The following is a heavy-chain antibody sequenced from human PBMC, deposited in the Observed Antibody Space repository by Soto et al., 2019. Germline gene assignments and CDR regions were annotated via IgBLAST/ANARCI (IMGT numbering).Heavy chain of an antibody. Sequence: GGSLILSCAASGFTFSSYGMHWVRQAPGKGLEWVAVIWYDGSNKYYADSVKGRFTISRDNSKNTLYLQMNSLRAEDTAVYYCARDYDILTGPVLNDAFDIWGQGTMVTVSS. CDR1: GFTFSSYG. CDR2: IWYDGSNK. D-gene: IGHD3-9*01. V-gene: IGHV3-33*01. J-gene: IGHJ3*02. CDR3: ARDYDILTGPVLNDAFDI.